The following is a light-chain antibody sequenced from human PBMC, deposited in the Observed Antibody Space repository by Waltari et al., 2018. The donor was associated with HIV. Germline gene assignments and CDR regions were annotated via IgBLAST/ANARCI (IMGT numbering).Light chain of an antibody. J-gene: IGLJ2*01. CDR1: RSDVGGFNL. V-gene: IGLV2-23*02. CDR2: EVS. Sequence: QSALNQPASVSGSPGQSITISCTGTRSDVGGFNLASWYQQHPGKAPKLMIYEVSKRPSGVSNRFSGSKSGNTASLTISGLQAEDEADYYCCAYAGSTTYVIFGGGTKLTVL. CDR3: CAYAGSTTYVI.